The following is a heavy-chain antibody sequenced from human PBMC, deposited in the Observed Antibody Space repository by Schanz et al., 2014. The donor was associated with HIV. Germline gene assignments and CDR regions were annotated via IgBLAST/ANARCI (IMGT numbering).Heavy chain of an antibody. J-gene: IGHJ4*02. CDR3: AKPEYDSRGNSQSHFDY. V-gene: IGHV3-23*01. Sequence: EVQLLDSGGGLVQPGGSLRLSCVASGFTFNNYAMTWVRQAPGKGLAWVSSISESGGRSYYADSVNGRFTISRDNSKNTLYLQMTTLRIDDTAVYYCAKPEYDSRGNSQSHFDYWGQGTLVTVSS. D-gene: IGHD3-22*01. CDR1: GFTFNNYA. CDR2: ISESGGRS.